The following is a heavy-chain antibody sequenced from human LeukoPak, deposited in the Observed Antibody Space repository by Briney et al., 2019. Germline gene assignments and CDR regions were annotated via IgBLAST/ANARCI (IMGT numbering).Heavy chain of an antibody. CDR1: GGSISSYY. J-gene: IGHJ5*02. Sequence: KPSETLSLTCTVSGGSISSYYWTWIRQPAGKGLGWIGRIYSSGSTNYNPSLKSRVTMSVDKSQNQFSLKLSSVTAADTAVYYCARARDYYDSSSYPNWFDPWGQGTLVTVSS. CDR2: IYSSGST. V-gene: IGHV4-4*07. CDR3: ARARDYYDSSSYPNWFDP. D-gene: IGHD3-22*01.